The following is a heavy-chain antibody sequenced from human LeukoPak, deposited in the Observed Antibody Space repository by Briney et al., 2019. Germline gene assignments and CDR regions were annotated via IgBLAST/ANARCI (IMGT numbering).Heavy chain of an antibody. V-gene: IGHV4-59*12. J-gene: IGHJ5*02. CDR1: GGSISSYY. CDR3: ARDELERIS. CDR2: IYYSGST. D-gene: IGHD1-1*01. Sequence: SETLSLTCTVSGGSISSYYWSWIRQPPGKGLEWIGYIYYSGSTNYNPSLKSRVTMSVDTSKNQFSLKLSSVTAADTAVYYCARDELERISWGQGTLVTVSS.